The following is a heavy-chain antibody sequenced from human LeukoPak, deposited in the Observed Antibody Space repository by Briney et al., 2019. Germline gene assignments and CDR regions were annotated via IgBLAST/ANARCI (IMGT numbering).Heavy chain of an antibody. CDR1: GGSLSDYY. V-gene: IGHV4-59*08. CDR3: ARPGGPYRVGSFDY. Sequence: SETLSLTCTVSGGSLSDYYWNWIRQPPGKGLEGIGYIYYSGDTNYNPSLKGRVTISVDTSKNQFSLRLSSVTAADTAMYYCARPGGPYRVGSFDYWGQGALVTVSS. D-gene: IGHD3-10*01. J-gene: IGHJ4*02. CDR2: IYYSGDT.